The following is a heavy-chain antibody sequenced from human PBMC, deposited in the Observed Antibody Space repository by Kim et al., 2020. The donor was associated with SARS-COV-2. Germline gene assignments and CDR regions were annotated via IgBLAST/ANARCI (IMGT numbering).Heavy chain of an antibody. CDR1: VGSISSYY. CDR2: IYYSGST. D-gene: IGHD3-9*01. CDR3: ARRALGYYDILTGTIKSAFDI. V-gene: IGHV4-59*08. J-gene: IGHJ3*02. Sequence: SETLSLTCTVSVGSISSYYWSWIRQPPGKGLEWIGYIYYSGSTNYNPSLKSRVTISVDTSKNQFSLKLSSVTAADTAVYYCARRALGYYDILTGTIKSAFDIWGQGTMVTVSS.